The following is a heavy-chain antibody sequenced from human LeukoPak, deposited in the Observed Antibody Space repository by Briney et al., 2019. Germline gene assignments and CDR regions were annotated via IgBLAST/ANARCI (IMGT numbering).Heavy chain of an antibody. J-gene: IGHJ4*02. CDR3: ARVKNRRQYSNYNLDY. D-gene: IGHD4-11*01. CDR1: GYTFTSYY. V-gene: IGHV1-46*01. CDR2: INPSDGST. Sequence: ASVKVSCKASGYTFTSYYMHGVRQAPGQGLEGMGIINPSDGSTSYAQKFQGRVTMTRDMSTSTVYMELTSLRSEDTAVYYCARVKNRRQYSNYNLDYWGQGTLVTVSS.